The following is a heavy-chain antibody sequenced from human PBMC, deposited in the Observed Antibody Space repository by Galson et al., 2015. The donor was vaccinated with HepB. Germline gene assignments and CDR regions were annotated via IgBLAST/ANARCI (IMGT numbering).Heavy chain of an antibody. CDR1: GYTFSSYL. CDR2: INTNTGNP. V-gene: IGHV7-4-1*02. J-gene: IGHJ4*02. D-gene: IGHD1-26*01. CDR3: ARDRDSGSYSFYFDD. Sequence: SVKVSCKASGYTFSSYLTNWVRQAPGQGLEWMGWINTNTGNPTYAQGFTGRFVFSLDTPVSTAYLQISSLKAEDTAVYYCARDRDSGSYSFYFDDWGQGTLVTVSS.